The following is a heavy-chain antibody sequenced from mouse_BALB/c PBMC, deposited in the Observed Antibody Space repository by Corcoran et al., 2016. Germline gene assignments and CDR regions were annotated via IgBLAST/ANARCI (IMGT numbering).Heavy chain of an antibody. CDR3: ARSGYGSSLFAY. D-gene: IGHD1-1*01. CDR1: GFNIKDTY. V-gene: IGHV14-3*02. Sequence: EVQLQQSGAELVKPGASVKLSCTASGFNIKDTYMHWVKQRPEQGLAWIGRIDPANGNTKYDPKFQAKATITADTSSNTAYLQLSSLTSEDTAVYYCARSGYGSSLFAYWGQGTLVTVSA. J-gene: IGHJ3*01. CDR2: IDPANGNT.